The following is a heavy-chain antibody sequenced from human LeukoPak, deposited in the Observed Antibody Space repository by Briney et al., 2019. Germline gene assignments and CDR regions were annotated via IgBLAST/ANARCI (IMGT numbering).Heavy chain of an antibody. V-gene: IGHV4-59*08. Sequence: SSETLSLSCTVSGGSISTSYWSWIRQPPGKGLEWIGYIYYSGSTNYNPSLTSRVTISLDTSKNQFSLKLSSVTAADTAVYYCARRRGDFWSDYYAFDYWGQGTLVTISS. CDR3: ARRRGDFWSDYYAFDY. CDR2: IYYSGST. CDR1: GGSISTSY. J-gene: IGHJ4*02. D-gene: IGHD3-3*01.